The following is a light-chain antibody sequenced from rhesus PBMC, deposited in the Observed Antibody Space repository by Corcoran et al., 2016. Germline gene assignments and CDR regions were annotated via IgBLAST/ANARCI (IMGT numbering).Light chain of an antibody. CDR1: ENVNNY. CDR3: QHAYDTPWT. Sequence: DIQMTQSPSSLSASVGDRVTITCRASENVNNYLNWYQQKPGKAPKLLIYKASTLQSGVPSRFSGSGSVTDYTFTISSLQPEDVATYFCQHAYDTPWTFGQGTKVEIK. V-gene: IGKV1-74*01. CDR2: KAS. J-gene: IGKJ1*01.